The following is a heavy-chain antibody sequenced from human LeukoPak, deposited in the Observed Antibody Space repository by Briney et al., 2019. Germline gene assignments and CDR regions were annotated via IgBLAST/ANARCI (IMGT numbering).Heavy chain of an antibody. V-gene: IGHV4-59*01. CDR2: IYYSGST. CDR3: ARDYYDSGLDY. J-gene: IGHJ4*02. CDR1: GGSISSYY. Sequence: SETLSLTCTVSGGSISSYYWSWIRQPPGKGLEWIGYIYYSGSTNYNPSLKSRVTISVDTSKNQFPLKLSSVTAADTAVYYCARDYYDSGLDYWGQGTLVTVSS. D-gene: IGHD3-22*01.